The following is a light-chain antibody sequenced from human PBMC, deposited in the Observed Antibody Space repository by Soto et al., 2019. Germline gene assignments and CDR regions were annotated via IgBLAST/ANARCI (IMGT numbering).Light chain of an antibody. CDR2: EVS. V-gene: IGLV2-14*01. CDR1: SSDIGNYNY. Sequence: QSVLAQPASMSGSPGQSITISCTGTSSDIGNYNYVSWYQQHPGKAPKLMIYEVSDRPSGISNRFSGSKSGNTASLTISGPQAEDEADYYCSSYSSRSTIEVFGGGTQLTV. CDR3: SSYSSRSTIEV. J-gene: IGLJ7*01.